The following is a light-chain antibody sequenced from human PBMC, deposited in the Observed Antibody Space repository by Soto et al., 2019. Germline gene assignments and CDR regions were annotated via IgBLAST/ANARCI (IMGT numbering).Light chain of an antibody. J-gene: IGLJ1*01. V-gene: IGLV2-14*01. Sequence: QSALAQPASVSGSPGQSITISCTGTSSDVGAYDYVSWYQHHPGKAPKLMIFEVTNRPSGVSDRFSGSKSGNTASLTISGLQAEDEADYYCSSYTGSSTLYVFGTGTKSPS. CDR1: SSDVGAYDY. CDR3: SSYTGSSTLYV. CDR2: EVT.